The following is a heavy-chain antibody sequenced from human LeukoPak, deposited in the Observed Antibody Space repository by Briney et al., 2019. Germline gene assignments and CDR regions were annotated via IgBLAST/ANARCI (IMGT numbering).Heavy chain of an antibody. Sequence: AGESLKISCKGSGYSFTSYWIGWVRQMPGKGLEWMGIIYPGDSDTRYSPSFQGQVTISADKSISTAYLQWSSLKASDTAMYYCARLPSYGPYYYYYYGMDVWGQGTTVTVSS. V-gene: IGHV5-51*01. CDR3: ARLPSYGPYYYYYYGMDV. CDR1: GYSFTSYW. D-gene: IGHD5-18*01. J-gene: IGHJ6*02. CDR2: IYPGDSDT.